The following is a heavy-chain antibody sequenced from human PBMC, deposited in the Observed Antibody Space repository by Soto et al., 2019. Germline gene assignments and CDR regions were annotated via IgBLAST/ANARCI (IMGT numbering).Heavy chain of an antibody. CDR2: INHRGST. J-gene: IGHJ6*02. Sequence: SETLSLTCAVYGGSFSDHFWTWIRQSPGKGLEWIGDINHRGSTTNNPSLKSRVTISLDTSKSQFSLSLSSMTAADTATYYCARAVYCTTDNCWDDFYYYNMDVWGQGTTVTVSS. CDR1: GGSFSDHF. V-gene: IGHV4-34*01. CDR3: ARAVYCTTDNCWDDFYYYNMDV. D-gene: IGHD1-1*01.